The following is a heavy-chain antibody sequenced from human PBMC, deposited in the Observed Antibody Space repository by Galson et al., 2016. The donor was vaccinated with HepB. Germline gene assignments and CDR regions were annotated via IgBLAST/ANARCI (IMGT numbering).Heavy chain of an antibody. CDR2: IATTNGNT. V-gene: IGHV1-3*04. J-gene: IGHJ5*02. D-gene: IGHD3-22*01. CDR1: GYTFTNYA. Sequence: SVKVSCKASGYTFTNYAIHWVRQAPGQRLEWMGWIATTNGNTKYSQKFQGRVTITRDTSAITAYMDLSSLTSEDTAVYFCARRTHYYDSSGYYMFDNWGQGTLVTVSS. CDR3: ARRTHYYDSSGYYMFDN.